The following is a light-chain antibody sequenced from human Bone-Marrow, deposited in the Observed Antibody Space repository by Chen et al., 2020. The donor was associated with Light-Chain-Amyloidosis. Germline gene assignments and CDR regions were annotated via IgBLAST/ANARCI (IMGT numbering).Light chain of an antibody. CDR1: NIGSTR. J-gene: IGLJ3*02. CDR3: QVWDRSSDRPV. CDR2: DDS. V-gene: IGLV3-21*03. Sequence: YVLTQPSSVSVAPGKTATIACGGNNIGSTRVHWYQQTPGQAPLLVVYDDSDRPSGIPERFSGSTSGNAATLTISRVEAGDDADYSCQVWDRSSDRPVFGGGTKLTVL.